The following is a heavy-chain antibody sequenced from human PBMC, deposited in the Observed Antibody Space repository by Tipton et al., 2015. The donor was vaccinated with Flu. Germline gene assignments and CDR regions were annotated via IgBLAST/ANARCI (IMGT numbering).Heavy chain of an antibody. Sequence: TLSLTCTVSGGSIGSFYWNWIRQPPGKGLEWIGYIYNNKYTKYNPSLKSRVTISVDTSKKQFSLQLRSVTAADTAVYYCARHTGDSVRGVIDYWGRGSLVTVSS. V-gene: IGHV4-59*08. CDR3: ARHTGDSVRGVIDY. CDR2: IYNNKYT. J-gene: IGHJ4*02. CDR1: GGSIGSFY. D-gene: IGHD3-10*02.